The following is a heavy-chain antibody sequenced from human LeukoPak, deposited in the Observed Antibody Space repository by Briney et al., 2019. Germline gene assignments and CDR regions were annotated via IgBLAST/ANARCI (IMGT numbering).Heavy chain of an antibody. CDR2: LSDSGGGT. CDR3: ATDRPYITSWYGCSTP. V-gene: IGHV3-23*01. CDR1: GFSLSSYG. Sequence: GGSLRLSCAASGFSLSSYGMTWVRQAPGKGLEWVSTLSDSGGGTYYADSVKGRFTISRDNSRNTLYLQMHSLRVEDTAVYYCATDRPYITSWYGCSTPWGQGTLVTVSS. D-gene: IGHD3-10*01. J-gene: IGHJ5*02.